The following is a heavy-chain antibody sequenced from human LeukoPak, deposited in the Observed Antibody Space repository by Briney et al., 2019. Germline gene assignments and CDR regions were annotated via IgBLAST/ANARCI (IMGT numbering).Heavy chain of an antibody. V-gene: IGHV3-11*01. CDR2: ISRSGDTL. Sequence: PGGSLRLSCAASGFPFGDYYMTWIRQAPGKGLEWISYISRSGDTLYYADSVKGRFTISRDNSKNTLYLQMNSLRAEDTAVYYCAKARPPYYYYGMDVWGQGTTVTVSS. CDR1: GFPFGDYY. CDR3: AKARPPYYYYGMDV. J-gene: IGHJ6*02.